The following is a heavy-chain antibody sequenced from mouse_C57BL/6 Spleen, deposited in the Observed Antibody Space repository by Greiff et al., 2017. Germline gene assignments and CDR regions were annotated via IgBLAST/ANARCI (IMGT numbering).Heavy chain of an antibody. V-gene: IGHV1-59*01. J-gene: IGHJ4*01. CDR3: ARDCGSRNRYAMGD. CDR2: IDPSDSNT. Sequence: QVQLQQPGAELVRPGTSVKLSCKASGYTFTSYCMHWVKQRPGQGLEWIGVIDPSDSNTDYNQKFKGKATLTADTSSSTAYMQLSSLTSGDSAVYYGARDCGSRNRYAMGDWGQGTAGTAAS. CDR1: GYTFTSYC. D-gene: IGHD1-1*01.